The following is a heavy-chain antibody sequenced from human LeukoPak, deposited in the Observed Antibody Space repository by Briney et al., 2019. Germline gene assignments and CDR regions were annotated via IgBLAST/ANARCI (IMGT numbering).Heavy chain of an antibody. CDR3: AREKPYYYYYGMDV. CDR2: ISAYNGNT. CDR1: GYTFTSYG. Sequence: ASVKVSFTASGYTFTSYGISWVRQAPGQGLEWMGWISAYNGNTNYAQKLQGRVTMTTDTSTSTAYMELRSLRSDDTAVYYCAREKPYYYYYGMDVWGQGTTVTVSS. V-gene: IGHV1-18*01. J-gene: IGHJ6*02.